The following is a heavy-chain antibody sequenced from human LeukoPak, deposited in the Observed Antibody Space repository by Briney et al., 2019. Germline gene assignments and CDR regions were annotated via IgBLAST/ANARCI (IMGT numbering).Heavy chain of an antibody. J-gene: IGHJ4*02. CDR3: AREGVTKYYFDY. CDR1: GGSISSYY. V-gene: IGHV4-59*01. D-gene: IGHD4-11*01. Sequence: SETLSLTCTVSGGSISSYYWSWIRQPPGKGLEWIGYIYYSGSTDYNPSLKSRVTISVDTSKNQFSLKLSSVTAADTAVYYCAREGVTKYYFDYWGQGTLATVSS. CDR2: IYYSGST.